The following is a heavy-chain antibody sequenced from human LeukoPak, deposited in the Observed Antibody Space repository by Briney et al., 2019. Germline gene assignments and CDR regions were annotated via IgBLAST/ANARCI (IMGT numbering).Heavy chain of an antibody. CDR1: GFTFSTYD. Sequence: PVGSLRLSCAASGFTFSTYDMHWVRQVSGKGLEWVSSIVTIGDTFYPGSVKGRFAISRENAKNSLYLQMNGLRAGDTAVYYCARATVIGNTPVPGYMDVWGKGTTVTVSS. J-gene: IGHJ6*03. CDR3: ARATVIGNTPVPGYMDV. V-gene: IGHV3-13*01. D-gene: IGHD2-21*01. CDR2: IVTIGDT.